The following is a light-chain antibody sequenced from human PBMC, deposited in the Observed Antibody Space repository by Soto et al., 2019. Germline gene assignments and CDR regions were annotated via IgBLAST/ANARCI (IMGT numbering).Light chain of an antibody. V-gene: IGKV3-20*01. CDR2: GAS. CDR1: QSVSSN. Sequence: TVLAQSPATLSLSPGERATLSCRASQSVSSNLAWYQQKPGQSPRLLIYGASRRATGIPDRFRGSGSGTDFTLTISTLEPEDFAVYYCQQYGTSQGAFGGGTKVDIK. CDR3: QQYGTSQGA. J-gene: IGKJ4*01.